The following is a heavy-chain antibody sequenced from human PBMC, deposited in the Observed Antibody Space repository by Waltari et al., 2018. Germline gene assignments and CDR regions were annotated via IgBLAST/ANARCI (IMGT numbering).Heavy chain of an antibody. D-gene: IGHD3-3*01. Sequence: QVQLVESGGGVVQSGRSLRLSCVGSGFTFTNHGMNWVRQAPGKGLEWVVVIWYDGSNKNYVDSVKGRFTISRDNSKNTMYLEMNRLRAEDTAVYFCARGDGGSGLGASDIWGQGTMVTVSS. J-gene: IGHJ3*02. CDR2: IWYDGSNK. CDR1: GFTFTNHG. V-gene: IGHV3-33*01. CDR3: ARGDGGSGLGASDI.